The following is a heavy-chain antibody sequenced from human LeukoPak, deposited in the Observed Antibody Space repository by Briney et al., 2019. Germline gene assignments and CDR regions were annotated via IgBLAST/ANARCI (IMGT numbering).Heavy chain of an antibody. CDR3: AKTQNWNYISYYYYYMDV. Sequence: GGSLRLSCATSGFNFWNFVVNWVRQAPGKGLEWVSAISGKGDETYYRDSVKGRFTISKDSGDDTVYLEMNNLTVGDTAVYYCAKTQNWNYISYYYYYMDVWGKGTAVTVSS. D-gene: IGHD1-7*01. J-gene: IGHJ6*03. CDR2: ISGKGDET. V-gene: IGHV3-23*01. CDR1: GFNFWNFV.